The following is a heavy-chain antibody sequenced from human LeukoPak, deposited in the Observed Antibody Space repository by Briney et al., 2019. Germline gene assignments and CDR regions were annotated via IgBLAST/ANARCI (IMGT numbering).Heavy chain of an antibody. Sequence: APVKVSCKASGYTFTSYGISWVRQAPGQGPEWMGWISAYNGHTNYAQKLQGRVTITTDTSTSTAYMELRSLISDDTAVYYCARGGRWELPRPYAFDIWGQGTTVTVSS. J-gene: IGHJ3*02. CDR3: ARGGRWELPRPYAFDI. CDR2: ISAYNGHT. CDR1: GYTFTSYG. V-gene: IGHV1-18*01. D-gene: IGHD1-26*01.